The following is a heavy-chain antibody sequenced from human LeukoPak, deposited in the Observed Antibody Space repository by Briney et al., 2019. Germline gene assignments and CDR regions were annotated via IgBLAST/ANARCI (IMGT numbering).Heavy chain of an antibody. CDR1: XYSFTDYD. CDR2: VSIYNDNT. D-gene: IGHD3-9*01. Sequence: SVTVSCKXXXYSFTDYDFSWVRQAPGQGPEWLGWVSIYNDNTNYAREFQDRITMTTDIATSTAYMELKSLTSDDTAVYFCARTGHYQFDSWGQGTLVTVSS. V-gene: IGHV1-18*01. J-gene: IGHJ4*02. CDR3: ARTGHYQFDS.